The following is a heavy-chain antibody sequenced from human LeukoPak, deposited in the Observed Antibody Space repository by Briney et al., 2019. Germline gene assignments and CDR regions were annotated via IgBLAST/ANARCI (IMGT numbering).Heavy chain of an antibody. CDR3: ARDDSVGDIAWWFDP. D-gene: IGHD1-26*01. Sequence: ASVKVSCKASGYTFINHWMHWVRQAPGQGLEWVGLINPTGTTTLYAQKFQGRITLTRDMSATTDYMELSSLTSEDTAVYYCARDDSVGDIAWWFDPWGQGTLVTVSS. V-gene: IGHV1-46*01. J-gene: IGHJ5*02. CDR2: INPTGTTT. CDR1: GYTFINHW.